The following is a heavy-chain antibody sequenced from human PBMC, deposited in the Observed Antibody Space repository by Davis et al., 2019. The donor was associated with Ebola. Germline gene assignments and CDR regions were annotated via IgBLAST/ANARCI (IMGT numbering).Heavy chain of an antibody. J-gene: IGHJ6*04. CDR3: ARENYYYGMDV. V-gene: IGHV4-34*01. Sequence: SETLSLTCAVYGGSFSGYYWSWIRQPPGKGLEWIGEINHSGTTNYNPSLKSRVTISVDTSKNQFSLKLSSVTAADTAVYYCARENYYYGMDVWGKGTTVTVSS. CDR2: INHSGTT. CDR1: GGSFSGYY.